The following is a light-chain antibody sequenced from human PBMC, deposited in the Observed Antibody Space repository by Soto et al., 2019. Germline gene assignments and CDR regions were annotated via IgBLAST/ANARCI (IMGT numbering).Light chain of an antibody. V-gene: IGKV3-11*01. J-gene: IGKJ4*01. CDR1: QSAGSY. CDR2: DTS. CDR3: XQRSDSLT. Sequence: EIVLTQSPATLSLSPGEGATLSCRASQSAGSYLAWYQQKPGQAPRLLIYDTSNRATGIPARFSGSGSGXXXXXXXXSLEXEDXXXXXXXQRSDSLTFGGGTKVEIK.